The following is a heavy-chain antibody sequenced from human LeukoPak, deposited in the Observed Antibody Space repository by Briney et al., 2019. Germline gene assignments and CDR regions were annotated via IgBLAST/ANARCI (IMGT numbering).Heavy chain of an antibody. Sequence: GGSLRLSCAVFGFTVSSNYMTWVRQAPGKGLEWVSIIYSGGTPYYADSVKGRFTISRDNSKNTLFLQMNSLRAEDTAVYYCARGPELYYFDYWGQGTLVTVSS. V-gene: IGHV3-66*02. J-gene: IGHJ4*02. D-gene: IGHD1-14*01. CDR1: GFTVSSNY. CDR2: IYSGGTP. CDR3: ARGPELYYFDY.